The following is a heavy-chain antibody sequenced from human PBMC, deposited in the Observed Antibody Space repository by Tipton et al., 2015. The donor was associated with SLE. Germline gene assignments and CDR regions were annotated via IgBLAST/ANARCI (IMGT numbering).Heavy chain of an antibody. CDR1: GGSISSSSYY. CDR2: IYYSGST. CDR3: ARHDYGDYGYFDY. Sequence: LRLSCTVSGGSISSSSYYWGWIRQPPGKGLEWIGSIYYSGSTYYNPSLKIRVTISVDTSKNQFSLKLSSVTAADTAVYYCARHDYGDYGYFDYWGQGTLVTVSS. D-gene: IGHD4-17*01. J-gene: IGHJ4*02. V-gene: IGHV4-39*01.